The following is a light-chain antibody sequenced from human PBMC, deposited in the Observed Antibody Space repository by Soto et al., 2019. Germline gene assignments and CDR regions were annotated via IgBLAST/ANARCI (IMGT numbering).Light chain of an antibody. CDR1: SSDVGGYNY. CDR3: SSYTSSSTLDV. J-gene: IGLJ1*01. V-gene: IGLV2-14*01. CDR2: DVS. Sequence: QSVLTQPASVSGSPGQSITISCTGTSSDVGGYNYVSWYQQHPGKAPKLMIYDVSIRPSGVSNRFSGSKSGNTASLTISGLQAEDEADYYCSSYTSSSTLDVFGTGTKLTVL.